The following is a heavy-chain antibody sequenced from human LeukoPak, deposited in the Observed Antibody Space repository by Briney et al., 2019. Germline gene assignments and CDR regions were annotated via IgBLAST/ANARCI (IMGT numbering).Heavy chain of an antibody. CDR1: GFAFSGYG. J-gene: IGHJ4*02. V-gene: IGHV3-33*01. D-gene: IGHD4-23*01. CDR3: ARDWGGHCRSGHSYGGSCDS. CDR2: VWSEGSDQ. Sequence: GRSLRLSCVASGFAFSGYGMHWVRQTPGKGLERVADVWSEGSDQRYADSVKGRFTISRDNAKNTLYRHMNSLRVEDTAIYFCARDWGGHCRSGHSYGGSCDSWGQGTLVTVSA.